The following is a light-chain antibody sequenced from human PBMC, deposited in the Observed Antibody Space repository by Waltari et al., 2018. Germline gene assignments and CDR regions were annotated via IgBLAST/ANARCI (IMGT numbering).Light chain of an antibody. CDR3: CSYAGSSSLV. CDR1: SSDIGTYNY. CDR2: DVT. V-gene: IGLV2-23*02. Sequence: SALTQPASVSGSPGQSITISCTGTSSDIGTYNYVSWYQQYPGKAPKLMIYDVTKRPSWVSDRFSGSKSGNTASLTISGLQAEDEADYYCCSYAGSSSLVFGGGTKLTVL. J-gene: IGLJ2*01.